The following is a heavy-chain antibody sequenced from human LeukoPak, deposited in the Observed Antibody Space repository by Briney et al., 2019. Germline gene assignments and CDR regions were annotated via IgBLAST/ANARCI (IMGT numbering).Heavy chain of an antibody. CDR2: FYSGGKT. CDR1: GGSISTIFYS. Sequence: SETLSLTCTVSGGSISTIFYSWGWIPQPPAKGLEWIVNFYSGGKTYYNPSLKSRVTMSADTAKNQFSLKLSSVTAADTAVYYCARSRQVAKNYYFYYYMDVWGKGTTVTVSS. J-gene: IGHJ6*03. V-gene: IGHV4-39*01. CDR3: ARSRQVAKNYYFYYYMDV. D-gene: IGHD1-1*01.